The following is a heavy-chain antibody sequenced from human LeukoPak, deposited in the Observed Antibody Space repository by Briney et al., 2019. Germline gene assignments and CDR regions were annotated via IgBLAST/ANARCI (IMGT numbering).Heavy chain of an antibody. D-gene: IGHD2-2*02. Sequence: SETLSLTCTVSGGSISHYYWSWIRQPPGKGLAWIGYIYYSGSTTYNPSLKSRVTISVDTSKNQFSLKLSSVTAADTAVYYCVRGSYCSRTTCYTSPFDYWGQGTLVTVSS. J-gene: IGHJ4*02. CDR2: IYYSGST. V-gene: IGHV4-59*01. CDR1: GGSISHYY. CDR3: VRGSYCSRTTCYTSPFDY.